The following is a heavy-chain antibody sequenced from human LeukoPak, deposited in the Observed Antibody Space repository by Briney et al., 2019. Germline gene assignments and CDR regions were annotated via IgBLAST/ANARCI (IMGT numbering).Heavy chain of an antibody. V-gene: IGHV3-74*01. D-gene: IGHD3-3*01. CDR3: ARDFTIFDAFDI. J-gene: IGHJ3*02. Sequence: GALRLSCAASGFPFRSSWMHWVRQAPGRGLVWVSRLNADGISASYANSVKGRFTISRDNVENTLYLQMNSLRAEDTAVYYCARDFTIFDAFDIWGQGTMVTVSS. CDR1: GFPFRSSW. CDR2: LNADGISA.